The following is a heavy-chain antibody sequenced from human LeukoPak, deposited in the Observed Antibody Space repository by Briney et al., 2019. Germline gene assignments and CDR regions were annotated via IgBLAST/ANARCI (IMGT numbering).Heavy chain of an antibody. CDR1: GDSISSYY. V-gene: IGHV4-4*09. CDR3: ARLTRLSTSPDRYYLDY. D-gene: IGHD6-6*01. CDR2: IYTSGGT. J-gene: IGHJ4*02. Sequence: SETLSLTCTVSGDSISSYYWRWIRQPPGKGLEWIGYIYTSGGTNYIPSLKGRVTISIDTSKNQFSLKLSSVTAADSAVYYCARLTRLSTSPDRYYLDYWGQGTLVTVSS.